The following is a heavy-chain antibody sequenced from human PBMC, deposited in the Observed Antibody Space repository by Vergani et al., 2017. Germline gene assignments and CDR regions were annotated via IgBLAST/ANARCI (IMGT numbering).Heavy chain of an antibody. CDR2: INHSGST. Sequence: QVKLQESGPGLVKPSETLSLTCTVSGASVNSYYWSWIRQPPGKGLEWIGEINHSGSTNYNPSLKSRVTISVDTSKNQFSLKLSSVTAADTAVYYCAREYSSSVGFLAYWGQGTLVTVSS. CDR1: GASVNSYY. CDR3: AREYSSSVGFLAY. V-gene: IGHV4-34*01. D-gene: IGHD6-6*01. J-gene: IGHJ4*02.